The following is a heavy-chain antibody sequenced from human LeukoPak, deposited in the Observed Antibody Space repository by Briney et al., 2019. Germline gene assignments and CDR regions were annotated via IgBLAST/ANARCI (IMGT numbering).Heavy chain of an antibody. CDR3: ARRLGGSGSYYY. V-gene: IGHV4-39*01. J-gene: IGHJ4*02. CDR1: GGSISSSIYY. Sequence: SETLSLTCSVPGGSISSSIYYWGWISQPPGKGLEWIGSIYYSGSTYYNPSLKSRVTISVDTSKNQFSLKLRSVTAADTAVYYCARRLGGSGSYYYWGQGTLVTVSS. D-gene: IGHD3-10*01. CDR2: IYYSGST.